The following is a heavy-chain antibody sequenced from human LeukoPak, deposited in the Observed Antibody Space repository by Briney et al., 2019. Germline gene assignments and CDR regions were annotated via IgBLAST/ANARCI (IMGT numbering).Heavy chain of an antibody. Sequence: GGSLRLSCAASGFTVSNKYMSWVRQAPGKGLEWVSVIYSGGTTYYADSVKGRFTISRDNSKNTLYLQMNSLRAEDTAVYYCAKADDDFWSGYYTGCYFDYWGQGTLVTVSS. D-gene: IGHD3-3*01. CDR2: IYSGGTT. CDR1: GFTVSNKY. CDR3: AKADDDFWSGYYTGCYFDY. V-gene: IGHV3-53*01. J-gene: IGHJ4*02.